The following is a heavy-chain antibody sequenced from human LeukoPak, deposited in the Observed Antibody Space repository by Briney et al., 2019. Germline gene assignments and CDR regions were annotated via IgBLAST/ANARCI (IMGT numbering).Heavy chain of an antibody. Sequence: GASVKVSCKASGYTFTSYDINWVRQATGQGLEWMGWMNPNSGNTGYAQKFQGRVTITRNTSISTAYMELSSLRSEDTAVYYCARGVRDSSGWYYYYYYYMDVWGKGTTVTVSS. J-gene: IGHJ6*03. D-gene: IGHD6-19*01. CDR1: GYTFTSYD. V-gene: IGHV1-8*03. CDR3: ARGVRDSSGWYYYYYYYMDV. CDR2: MNPNSGNT.